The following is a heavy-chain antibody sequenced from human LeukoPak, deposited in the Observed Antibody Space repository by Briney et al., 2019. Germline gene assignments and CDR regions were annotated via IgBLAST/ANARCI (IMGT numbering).Heavy chain of an antibody. D-gene: IGHD6-19*01. CDR1: GFTFSSYA. CDR3: ARTIAVAGTPFDY. Sequence: GGSLRLSCAASGFTFSSYAMHWVRQAPGKGLEWVAVISYDGSNKYYADSVKGRFTISRDNSKNTLYLQMNSLRAEDTAVYYCARTIAVAGTPFDYWGQGTLVTVSS. J-gene: IGHJ4*02. V-gene: IGHV3-30*04. CDR2: ISYDGSNK.